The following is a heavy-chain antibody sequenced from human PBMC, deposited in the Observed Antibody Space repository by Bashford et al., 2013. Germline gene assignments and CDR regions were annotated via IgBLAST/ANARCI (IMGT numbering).Heavy chain of an antibody. CDR3: TKDRSLAITFPFDF. Sequence: VSGFRFDDYAMHWVRQGPGKGLEWVAAISWNGDSTIYADSVRGRFTVSRDSAKSSLYLQMNSLTSDDTGLYFCTKDRSLAITFPFDFWG. D-gene: IGHD5-12*01. CDR1: GFRFDDYA. CDR2: ISWNGDST. J-gene: IGHJ4*01. V-gene: IGHV3-9*01.